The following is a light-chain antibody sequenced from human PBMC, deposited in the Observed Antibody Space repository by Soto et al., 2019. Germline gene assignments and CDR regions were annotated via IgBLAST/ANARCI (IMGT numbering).Light chain of an antibody. CDR3: HSYASSLSGYV. CDR1: SANIGAGYD. CDR2: GNS. V-gene: IGLV1-40*01. J-gene: IGLJ1*01. Sequence: QSVLTQPPSVSGAPGQRVTISCTGSSANIGAGYDVPWYQQLPGTAPNLLIYGNSNRPSGVPDRFSCSKSGTSASLAITGLKAEDEADYYCHSYASSLSGYVFGTGTKLTVL.